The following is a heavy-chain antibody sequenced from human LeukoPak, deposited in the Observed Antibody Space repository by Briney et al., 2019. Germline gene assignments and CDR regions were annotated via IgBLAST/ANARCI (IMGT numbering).Heavy chain of an antibody. Sequence: SETLSLTCAVYGGSFSGYYWSWIRQPPGKGLEWIGEINHSGSTNYNPSLKSRVTISVDTSKNQFSLKLSSVTAADTAVYYCARGWYISPSFDYWGQGTLVTVSS. CDR2: INHSGST. CDR3: ARGWYISPSFDY. V-gene: IGHV4-34*01. CDR1: GGSFSGYY. D-gene: IGHD1-1*01. J-gene: IGHJ4*02.